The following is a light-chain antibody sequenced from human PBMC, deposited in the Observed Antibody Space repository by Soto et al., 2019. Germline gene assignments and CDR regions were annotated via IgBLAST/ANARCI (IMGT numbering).Light chain of an antibody. CDR1: QSISSW. CDR2: DAS. J-gene: IGKJ1*01. Sequence: DIQMTHSPSTLSASVGDRVTITCRASQSISSWLAWYQQKPGKAPKLLIYDASSLESGVPSRFSGSGSGTEFTHTISSLQPDDFATSYCQQYNSYSWTFGQGTNLEIK. V-gene: IGKV1-5*01. CDR3: QQYNSYSWT.